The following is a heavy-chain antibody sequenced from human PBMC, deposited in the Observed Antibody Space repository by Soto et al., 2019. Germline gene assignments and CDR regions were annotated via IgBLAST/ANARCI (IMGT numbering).Heavy chain of an antibody. CDR3: ARVGVEYQLLQYYYYYYYMDV. CDR2: MNPNSGNT. D-gene: IGHD2-2*01. CDR1: GYTFTSYD. J-gene: IGHJ6*03. Sequence: ASVKVSCKASGYTFTSYDINWVRQATGQGLEWMGWMNPNSGNTGYAQKFQGRVTMTRNTSISTAYMELSSLRSEDTAVYYCARVGVEYQLLQYYYYYYYMDVWGKGTTVTVSS. V-gene: IGHV1-8*01.